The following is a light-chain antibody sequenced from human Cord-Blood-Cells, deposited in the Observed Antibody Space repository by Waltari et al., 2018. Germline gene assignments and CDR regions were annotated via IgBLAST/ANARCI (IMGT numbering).Light chain of an antibody. Sequence: DIQMTQSPSTLSASLGDRVTITCRASQSISSWLAWYQQKPGKAPKLLIYKASSLESGVPSRFSGSGSGTEFTLTISSLQPDDFATYYCQQYNSYPTFGQGTKLEIK. CDR3: QQYNSYPT. J-gene: IGKJ2*01. V-gene: IGKV1-5*03. CDR1: QSISSW. CDR2: KAS.